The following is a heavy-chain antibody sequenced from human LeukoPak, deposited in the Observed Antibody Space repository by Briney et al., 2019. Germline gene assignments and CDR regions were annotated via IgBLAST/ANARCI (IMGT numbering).Heavy chain of an antibody. CDR2: INHSGST. CDR1: GGSFSGYY. Sequence: PSQTLSLTCAVYGGSFSGYYWSWIRQPPGKGLEWLGEINHSGSTNYNPSLKSRVTISVDTSKNQFSLKLSSVTAADTAVYYCARQRLGGYLRVGAYYFDYWGQGTLVTVSS. J-gene: IGHJ4*02. D-gene: IGHD5-12*01. CDR3: ARQRLGGYLRVGAYYFDY. V-gene: IGHV4-34*01.